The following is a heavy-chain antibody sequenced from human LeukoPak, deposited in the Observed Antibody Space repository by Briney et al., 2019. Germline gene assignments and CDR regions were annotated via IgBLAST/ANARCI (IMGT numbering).Heavy chain of an antibody. V-gene: IGHV3-30*02. CDR3: AKKAGAYSSSWRSYFDL. CDR1: GFTFSSYG. CDR2: IRYDGSNK. D-gene: IGHD6-13*01. Sequence: AVSLRLSCAAYGFTFSSYGMHWDRPAPGKGLEWVAFIRYDGSNKYYADSVKGRFTISRDNCKNTLYLQMNSRRAEDTAVYYCAKKAGAYSSSWRSYFDLWGGGTVVSV. J-gene: IGHJ4*02.